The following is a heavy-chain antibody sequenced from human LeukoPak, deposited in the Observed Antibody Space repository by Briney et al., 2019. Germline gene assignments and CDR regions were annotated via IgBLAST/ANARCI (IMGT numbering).Heavy chain of an antibody. CDR1: GYTLTELS. D-gene: IGHD3-22*01. CDR2: FDPEDGET. Sequence: ASVKVSCKASGYTLTELSMHWVRQAPGKGLEWMGGFDPEDGETIYAQKFQGRVTMTEDTSTDTAYMELSSLRSEDTAVYYCATGDYYYDSSGYLGYWGQGTLVTVSS. CDR3: ATGDYYYDSSGYLGY. J-gene: IGHJ4*02. V-gene: IGHV1-24*01.